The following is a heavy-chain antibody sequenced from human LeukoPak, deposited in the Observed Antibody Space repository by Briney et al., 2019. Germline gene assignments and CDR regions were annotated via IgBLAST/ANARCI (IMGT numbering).Heavy chain of an antibody. CDR1: GYTFVNYG. Sequence: ASVKVSCKASGYTFVNYGISWVRQAPGQGLEWMGWISAKNGNTKYAQKLQGRVIMTTDTSTSTAYMDLRSLRSDDTAVYYCATTYCSDGSCYWFSLDYWGQGTLVTVSS. CDR2: ISAKNGNT. V-gene: IGHV1-18*01. D-gene: IGHD2-15*01. CDR3: ATTYCSDGSCYWFSLDY. J-gene: IGHJ4*02.